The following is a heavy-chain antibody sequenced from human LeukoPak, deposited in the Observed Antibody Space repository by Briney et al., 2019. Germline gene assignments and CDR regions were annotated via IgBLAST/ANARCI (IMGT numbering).Heavy chain of an antibody. V-gene: IGHV3-11*01. CDR1: GFTFSDYY. Sequence: GGSLRLSCAAPGFTFSDYYMSWIRQAPGKGLEWVSYISSSGSTIYYADSVKGRFTISRDNAKNSLYLQMNSLRAEDTAVYYCASFPMITFGGVIYDYFDYWGQGTLVTVSS. D-gene: IGHD3-16*02. CDR2: ISSSGSTI. CDR3: ASFPMITFGGVIYDYFDY. J-gene: IGHJ4*02.